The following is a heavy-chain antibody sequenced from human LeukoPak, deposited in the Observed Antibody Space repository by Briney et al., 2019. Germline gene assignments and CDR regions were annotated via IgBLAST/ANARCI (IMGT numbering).Heavy chain of an antibody. CDR3: ARKGYSYGFVDV. Sequence: SETLSLTCTVSGGSISSGSYYWSWIRQPAGKGLEWIGRIYTSGSTNYNPSLKSRVTISVDTSKNQFSLKLSSVIAADTAVYYCARKGYSYGFVDVWGKGTTVTVSS. J-gene: IGHJ6*04. CDR1: GGSISSGSYY. D-gene: IGHD5-18*01. CDR2: IYTSGST. V-gene: IGHV4-61*02.